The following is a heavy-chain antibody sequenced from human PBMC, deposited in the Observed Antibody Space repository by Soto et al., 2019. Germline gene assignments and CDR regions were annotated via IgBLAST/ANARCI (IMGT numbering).Heavy chain of an antibody. CDR1: GFTFSSYS. CDR2: ISSSSYI. Sequence: PGGSLRLSCAASGFTFSSYSMNWVRQAPGKGLEWVSSISSSSYIYYADSVKGRFTISRDNAKNSLYLQMNSLRAEDTAVYYCARVERYYYDSSGPDYWGQGTLVTVSS. V-gene: IGHV3-21*01. CDR3: ARVERYYYDSSGPDY. D-gene: IGHD3-22*01. J-gene: IGHJ4*02.